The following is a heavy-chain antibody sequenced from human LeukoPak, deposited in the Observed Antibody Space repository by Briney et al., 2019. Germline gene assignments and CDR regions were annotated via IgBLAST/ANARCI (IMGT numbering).Heavy chain of an antibody. Sequence: SETLSLTCTVSGGSITSYYWSWIRQPAGKGLEWIGRIYTSGSTNYNPSLKSRVTMSVDTSKNQFSLKLSSVTAADTAVYYCARKPAVAAPFDYWGQGTLVTVSS. CDR2: IYTSGST. CDR3: ARKPAVAAPFDY. J-gene: IGHJ4*02. D-gene: IGHD6-19*01. CDR1: GGSITSYY. V-gene: IGHV4-4*07.